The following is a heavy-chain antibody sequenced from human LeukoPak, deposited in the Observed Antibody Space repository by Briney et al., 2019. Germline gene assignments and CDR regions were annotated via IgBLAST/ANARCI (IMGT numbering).Heavy chain of an antibody. D-gene: IGHD3-3*01. CDR1: GYTFTGYY. Sequence: GASVKVSCKASGYTFTGYYMHWVRQAPGQGLEWMGWINPNSGGTNYAQKFQGRVTMTRDTSISTAYMELSRLRSDDTAVYYCARSSQLRFLEWLAPYYFDYWGQGTLVTVSS. J-gene: IGHJ4*02. CDR2: INPNSGGT. V-gene: IGHV1-2*02. CDR3: ARSSQLRFLEWLAPYYFDY.